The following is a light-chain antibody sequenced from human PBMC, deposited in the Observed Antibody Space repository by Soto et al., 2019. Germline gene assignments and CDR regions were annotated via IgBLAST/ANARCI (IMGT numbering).Light chain of an antibody. V-gene: IGKV1-39*01. CDR3: QQSYNAPRT. Sequence: DIQMTQSPSSLSVSVGDRVTITCRASQSISTHLNWYQHKPGKAPNLLIHAASNLQTGVPSRFSGSGSGTAFTLTISSLQPEDFATYYCQQSYNAPRTFGQGTRVEIK. CDR2: AAS. J-gene: IGKJ4*01. CDR1: QSISTH.